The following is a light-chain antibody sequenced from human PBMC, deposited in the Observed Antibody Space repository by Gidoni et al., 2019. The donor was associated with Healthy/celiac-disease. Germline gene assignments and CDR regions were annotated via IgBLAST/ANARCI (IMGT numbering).Light chain of an antibody. V-gene: IGKV1-5*01. J-gene: IGKJ2*01. Sequence: DIQMTHSPSTLSASVGDRVTITCRASQSISSWLAWYQQKPGKAPKLLIYDASSLESGVPSRFSGSGSGTEFTLTISSLQPDDFATYYCQQYNSDSYTFGQGTKLEIK. CDR3: QQYNSDSYT. CDR1: QSISSW. CDR2: DAS.